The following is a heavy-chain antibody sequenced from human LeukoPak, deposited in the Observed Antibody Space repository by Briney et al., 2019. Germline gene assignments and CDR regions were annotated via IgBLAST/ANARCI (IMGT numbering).Heavy chain of an antibody. V-gene: IGHV3-43*02. D-gene: IGHD3-22*01. CDR3: AKDLYYYDSSGYYSPDY. CDR1: GFTFDDYA. J-gene: IGHJ4*02. Sequence: GGSLRLSCAASGFTFDDYAMHWVRQAPGKGLESVSLISGDGGSTYYADSVKGRFTISRDNSKNSLYLQMNSLRTEDTALYYCAKDLYYYDSSGYYSPDYWGQGTLVTVSS. CDR2: ISGDGGST.